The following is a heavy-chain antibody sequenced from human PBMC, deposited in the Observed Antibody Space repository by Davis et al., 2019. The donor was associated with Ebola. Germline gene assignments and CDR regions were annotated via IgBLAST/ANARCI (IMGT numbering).Heavy chain of an antibody. J-gene: IGHJ4*02. Sequence: GESLKISCAASGFTFSSYGMHWVRQAPGKGLEWISYIGRGSSPIYYADSVKSRFTISRDNANNSLYLHMNSLGDEDTAVYYCARDSGISGADDYWGQGTLVTVSS. V-gene: IGHV3-48*02. CDR1: GFTFSSYG. CDR2: IGRGSSPI. CDR3: ARDSGISGADDY. D-gene: IGHD6-13*01.